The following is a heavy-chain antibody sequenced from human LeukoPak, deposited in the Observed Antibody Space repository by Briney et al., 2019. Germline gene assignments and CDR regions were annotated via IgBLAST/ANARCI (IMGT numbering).Heavy chain of an antibody. Sequence: GGSLRLSCTTSFSVSSKYMSWVRQAPGKGLDWVSVLYVGGNTYYADSVKGRFTTSRDNSRNTLFLQMNSLRVEDTAIYYCTGSDTTMVRFDYWGLGTLVTVSS. D-gene: IGHD5-18*01. CDR3: TGSDTTMVRFDY. J-gene: IGHJ4*02. V-gene: IGHV3-53*01. CDR1: FSVSSKY. CDR2: LYVGGNT.